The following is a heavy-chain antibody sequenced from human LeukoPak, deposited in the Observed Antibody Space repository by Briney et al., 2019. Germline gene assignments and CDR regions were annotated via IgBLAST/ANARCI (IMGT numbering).Heavy chain of an antibody. CDR2: IKSDGSST. V-gene: IGHV3-74*01. CDR3: VRDHGDYYFDY. Sequence: PGGSLRLSCAASGFTFSTYWMQWVRHAPGKGLVWVSRIKSDGSSTNYADSVKGRFTISRDNAKNTLNLQMNSLRVEDTAVYYCVRDHGDYYFDYWGQGTLVTVSS. D-gene: IGHD4-17*01. J-gene: IGHJ4*02. CDR1: GFTFSTYW.